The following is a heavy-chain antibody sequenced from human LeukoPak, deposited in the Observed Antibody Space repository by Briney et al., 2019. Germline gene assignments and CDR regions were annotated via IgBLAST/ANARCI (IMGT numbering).Heavy chain of an antibody. Sequence: SETLSLTCTVSGDSINSNYWSWIRQPPGKGQEWIGFIYYSGNTNYNPSLKSRVTISVDTSKNQFSLKLSSVTAADTAVYYCAFGWFGELSPYYMDVWGKGTTVTISS. CDR1: GDSINSNY. CDR3: AFGWFGELSPYYMDV. J-gene: IGHJ6*03. CDR2: IYYSGNT. V-gene: IGHV4-59*12. D-gene: IGHD3-10*01.